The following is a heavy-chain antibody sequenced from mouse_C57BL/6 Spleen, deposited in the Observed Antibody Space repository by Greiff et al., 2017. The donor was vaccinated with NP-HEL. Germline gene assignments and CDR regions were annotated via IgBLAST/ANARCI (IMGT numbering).Heavy chain of an antibody. CDR1: GYTFTDYY. CDR2: IYPGSGNT. V-gene: IGHV1-76*01. J-gene: IGHJ3*01. D-gene: IGHD2-4*01. CDR3: TRVYYDYEGAY. Sequence: VQLQQSGAELVRPGASVKLSCKASGYTFTDYYINWVKQRPGQGLEWIARIYPGSGNTYYNEKFKGKATLTAEKSSSTAYMQLSSLTSEDSAVYYCTRVYYDYEGAYWGQGTLVTVSA.